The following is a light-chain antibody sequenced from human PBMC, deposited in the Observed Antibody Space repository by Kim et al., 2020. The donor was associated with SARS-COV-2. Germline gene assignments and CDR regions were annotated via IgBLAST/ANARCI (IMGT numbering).Light chain of an antibody. Sequence: SVSLGERATLSCRASQSVTTNVAWYQQKPGQTPRLLIYGASTRATGIPDRFSGSGSGTEFTLTISSLQSEDFAIYYCQQYNNWITFGQGTRLEIK. CDR3: QQYNNWIT. V-gene: IGKV3-15*01. CDR2: GAS. J-gene: IGKJ5*01. CDR1: QSVTTN.